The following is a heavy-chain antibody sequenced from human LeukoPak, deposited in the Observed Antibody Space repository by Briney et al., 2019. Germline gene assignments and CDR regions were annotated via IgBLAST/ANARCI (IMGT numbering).Heavy chain of an antibody. J-gene: IGHJ6*03. CDR3: VRSYSSGWYRGYYYYMDV. CDR2: IYYSGST. Sequence: SETLSLTCTVSGGSISSSSYYWGWIRQPPGKGLEWIGSIYYSGSTYYNPSLKSRVTISVDTSKNQFSLKLSSVTAADTAVYYCVRSYSSGWYRGYYYYMDVWGKGTTVTVSS. CDR1: GGSISSSSYY. V-gene: IGHV4-39*01. D-gene: IGHD6-19*01.